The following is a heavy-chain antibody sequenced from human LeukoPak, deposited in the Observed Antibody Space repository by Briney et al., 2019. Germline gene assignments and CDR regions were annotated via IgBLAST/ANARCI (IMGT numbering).Heavy chain of an antibody. CDR2: IYHSGST. D-gene: IGHD4-11*01. V-gene: IGHV4-39*01. CDR3: ARGHSVFDY. CDR1: GGSISSGGYY. Sequence: SETLSLTCSVSGGSISSGGYYWAWIRQPPGKGLEWIGNIYHSGSTYYNPSLKSRVTISVDTSKNQFSLKLRSVIAADTAVYYCARGHSVFDYWGQGTLVTVSS. J-gene: IGHJ4*02.